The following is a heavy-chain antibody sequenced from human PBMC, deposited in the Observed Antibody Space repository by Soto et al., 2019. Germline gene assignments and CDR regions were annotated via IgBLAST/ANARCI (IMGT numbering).Heavy chain of an antibody. D-gene: IGHD3-16*01. V-gene: IGHV3-7*01. J-gene: IGHJ4*02. CDR3: AREMIAFGGRDPKLVY. CDR1: GFTFSRYW. CDR2: IEQDGSEK. Sequence: EVQLVESGGGLVQPGGSLRLSCAASGFTFSRYWMSWVRQAPGKGLEWVANIEQDGSEKYYVDSVKGRFTISRDNAKNSLYLQMNSLTADGTAVSYCAREMIAFGGRDPKLVYWGQGTLVTVSS.